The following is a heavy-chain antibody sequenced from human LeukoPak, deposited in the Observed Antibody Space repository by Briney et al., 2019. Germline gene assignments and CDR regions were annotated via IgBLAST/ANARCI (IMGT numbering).Heavy chain of an antibody. D-gene: IGHD2/OR15-2a*01. J-gene: IGHJ5*02. Sequence: SETLSLTCAVSGYSISSGYYCGWSRQPPRGGLGGIGCIYHSGNNYYNPSVKSRVTISVDMSKNQFSLKLSSETAADTAVYYCARHPTSRWFDPWGQGTLITVSS. CDR1: GYSISSGYY. CDR2: IYHSGNN. CDR3: ARHPTSRWFDP. V-gene: IGHV4-38-2*01.